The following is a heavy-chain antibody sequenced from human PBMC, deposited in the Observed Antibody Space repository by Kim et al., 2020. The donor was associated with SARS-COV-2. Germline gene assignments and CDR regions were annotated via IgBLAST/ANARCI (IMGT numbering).Heavy chain of an antibody. Sequence: GGSLRLSCAASGFTFSNAWMNWVRQAPGKGLEWVGRIKSKTDGGTTDYAAPVKGRFTVSRDDSKNTLYLQMNSLKTEDTAVYYCNTGERGSSWYGGRYWGQGTLVTVSS. CDR1: GFTFSNAW. CDR3: NTGERGSSWYGGRY. J-gene: IGHJ4*02. CDR2: IKSKTDGGTT. D-gene: IGHD6-13*01. V-gene: IGHV3-15*01.